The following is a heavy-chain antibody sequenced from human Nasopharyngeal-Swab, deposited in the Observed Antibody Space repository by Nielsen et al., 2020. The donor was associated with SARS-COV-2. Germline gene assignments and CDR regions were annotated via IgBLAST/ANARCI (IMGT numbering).Heavy chain of an antibody. CDR2: IIPIFGTA. CDR3: ARDREKDRLRYYGMDV. D-gene: IGHD1-14*01. J-gene: IGHJ6*02. Sequence: VRQAPGQGRAWMGGIIPIFGTANYAQKFQGRVTITADKSTSTAYMELSSLRSEDTAVYYCARDREKDRLRYYGMDVWGQGTTVTVSS. V-gene: IGHV1-69*06.